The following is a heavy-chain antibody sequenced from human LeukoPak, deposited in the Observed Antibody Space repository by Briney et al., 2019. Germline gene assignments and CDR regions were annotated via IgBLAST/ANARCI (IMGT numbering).Heavy chain of an antibody. CDR1: GGSISSYY. Sequence: PSETLSLTCTVSGGSISSYYWTWIRQPAGKGLEYLGRIHASGNTYYNPSLNSRVAISIDTSKNQFSLKVSSVAAADTAVYYCATDLGYGYYFYYYLDVWGKGTTVTVSS. CDR2: IHASGNT. J-gene: IGHJ6*03. CDR3: ATDLGYGYYFYYYLDV. V-gene: IGHV4-4*07. D-gene: IGHD5-18*01.